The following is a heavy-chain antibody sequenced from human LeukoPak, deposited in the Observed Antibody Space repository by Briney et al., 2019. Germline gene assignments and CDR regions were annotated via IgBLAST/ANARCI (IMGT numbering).Heavy chain of an antibody. Sequence: SETLSLTCTVSSGSVNSGSYYWNWIRQPPGKGLEWIGYIYYSGSTNYNPSLKSRVTISVDTAKNQLSLKLSSVTAADTAVYYCARGGSYGYNYWGQGTLVTVSS. CDR1: SGSVNSGSYY. V-gene: IGHV4-61*01. J-gene: IGHJ4*02. CDR3: ARGGSYGYNY. D-gene: IGHD5-18*01. CDR2: IYYSGST.